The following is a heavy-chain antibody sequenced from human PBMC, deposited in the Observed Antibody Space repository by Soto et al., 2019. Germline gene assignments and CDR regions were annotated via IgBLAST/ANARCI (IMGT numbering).Heavy chain of an antibody. Sequence: GGSLRLSCAASGFTFSSYAMSWVRQAPGKGLEWVSAISGSGGSTYYADSVKGRFTISRDNSKNTLYLQMNSLRAEDTAVYYCAREPATVTTESVYYYYGMDVWGQGTTVTVSS. J-gene: IGHJ6*02. D-gene: IGHD4-17*01. CDR3: AREPATVTTESVYYYYGMDV. V-gene: IGHV3-23*01. CDR2: ISGSGGST. CDR1: GFTFSSYA.